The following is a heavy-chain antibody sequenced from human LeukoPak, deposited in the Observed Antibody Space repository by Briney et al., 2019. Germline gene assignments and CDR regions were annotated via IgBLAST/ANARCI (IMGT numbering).Heavy chain of an antibody. CDR2: IRYDGSNK. D-gene: IGHD4-17*01. V-gene: IGHV3-30*02. CDR3: AKDSELTVTTPGGYYMDV. CDR1: GFTFSSYG. J-gene: IGHJ6*03. Sequence: TGGSLRLSCAASGFTFSSYGMHWVRQAPGKGLEWVAFIRYDGSNKYYADSVKGRFTISRDNSKNTLYLQMNSLRAEDTAVYYCAKDSELTVTTPGGYYMDVWGKGTTVTVSS.